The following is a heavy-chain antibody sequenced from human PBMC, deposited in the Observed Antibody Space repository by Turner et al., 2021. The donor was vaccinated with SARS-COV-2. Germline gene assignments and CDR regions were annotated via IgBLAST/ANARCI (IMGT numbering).Heavy chain of an antibody. Sequence: QPQPQESGPGLAKRSLTLSLSCTVSSSSISSRSYYWSWMRQPPGKGLEEIGCIYYSGSTDNNPSLNVRVIISLDTSKNQFSLKLSSLTAAVTAVDYGAIHWEVAAAADFARFDPWGQGTLVTVSS. CDR2: IYYSGST. D-gene: IGHD6-25*01. J-gene: IGHJ5*02. CDR3: AIHWEVAAAADFARFDP. V-gene: IGHV4-39*01. CDR1: SSSISSRSYY.